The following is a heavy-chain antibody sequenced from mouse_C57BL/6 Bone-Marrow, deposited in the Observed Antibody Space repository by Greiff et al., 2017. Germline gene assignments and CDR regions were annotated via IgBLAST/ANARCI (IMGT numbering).Heavy chain of an antibody. J-gene: IGHJ3*01. CDR1: GYTFTSYW. CDR2: IDPSDSYT. D-gene: IGHD1-1*01. V-gene: IGHV1-69*01. CDR3: ARETLFWFAY. Sequence: VQLQQPGAELVMPGASVKLSCKASGYTFTSYWMHWVKQRPGQGLEWIGEIDPSDSYTNYNQKFKGKSKLTVDKSSSTAYMQLSSLTSEDSAVYYCARETLFWFAYWGQGTLVTVSA.